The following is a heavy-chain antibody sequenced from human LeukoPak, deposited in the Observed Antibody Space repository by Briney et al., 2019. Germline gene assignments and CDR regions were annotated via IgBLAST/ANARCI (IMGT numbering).Heavy chain of an antibody. CDR3: ARGSHRSYSSPKDAFDI. D-gene: IGHD6-19*01. V-gene: IGHV3-20*04. CDR2: INWNGGST. J-gene: IGHJ3*02. CDR1: GFTFDDYG. Sequence: SGGSLRLSCAASGFTFDDYGMSWVRQAPGKGLEWVSGINWNGGSTGYADSVKGRFTISRDNAKNSLYLQMNSLRAEDTAVYYCARGSHRSYSSPKDAFDIWGQGTMVTVSS.